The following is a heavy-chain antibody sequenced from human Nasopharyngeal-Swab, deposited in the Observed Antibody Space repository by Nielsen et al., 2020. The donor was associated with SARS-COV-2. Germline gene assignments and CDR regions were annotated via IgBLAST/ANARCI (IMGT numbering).Heavy chain of an antibody. D-gene: IGHD1-26*01. CDR1: GFTFSNSA. CDR3: AKGEVPNDY. V-gene: IGHV3-23*01. CDR2: ISISGATT. Sequence: GESLKISCSVSGFTFSNSALCWVRQAPGKGLEWVSAISISGATTFYADSVRGRFTISRDNDRNTVYLQMSSLTVEDTAIYYCAKGEVPNDYWGQGTLVTVSS. J-gene: IGHJ4*02.